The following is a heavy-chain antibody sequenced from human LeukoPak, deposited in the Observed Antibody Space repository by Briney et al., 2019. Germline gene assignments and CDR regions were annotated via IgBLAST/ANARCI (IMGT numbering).Heavy chain of an antibody. J-gene: IGHJ4*02. CDR2: IKSKTDGGTT. CDR3: TTAIIVVVPAAMGRLYYFDY. CDR1: GSTFSNAW. V-gene: IGHV3-15*01. D-gene: IGHD2-2*01. Sequence: GGSLRLSCAASGSTFSNAWMSWVRQAPGKGLEWVGRIKSKTDGGTTDYAAPVKGRFTISRDDSKNTLYLQMNSLKTEDTAVYYCTTAIIVVVPAAMGRLYYFDYWGQGTLVTVSS.